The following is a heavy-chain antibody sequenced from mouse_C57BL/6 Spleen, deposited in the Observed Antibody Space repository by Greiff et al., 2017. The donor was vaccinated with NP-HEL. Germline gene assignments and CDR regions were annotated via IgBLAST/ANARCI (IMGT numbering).Heavy chain of an antibody. CDR3: AKIDLCYGTNFFCF. V-gene: IGHV1-77*01. D-gene: IGHD1-1*01. CDR1: GYTFTDYY. CDR2: IGPGSGGT. J-gene: IGHJ2*01. Sequence: VQLQQSGAELVKPGASVKISCKASGYTFTDYYINWVKQRPGQGLEWIGKIGPGSGGTYYNEKFKGKATLTADKSSSTAYMQLSSLTSQDSAVYFCAKIDLCYGTNFFCFWGPGTTLPVSS.